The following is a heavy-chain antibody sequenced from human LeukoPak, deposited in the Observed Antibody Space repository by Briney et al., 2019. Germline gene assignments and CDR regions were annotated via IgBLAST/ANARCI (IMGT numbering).Heavy chain of an antibody. Sequence: GGSLRLSCAASGFTFSSYWMHWVRQAPGKGLVWVSRIQTDGSSTNYADSVKGRFTISRDDAKNTLYLQMNSLRAEDTAVYYCARGGEMATQLFFYLDYWGQGTLVTVSS. J-gene: IGHJ4*02. V-gene: IGHV3-74*01. CDR3: ARGGEMATQLFFYLDY. CDR2: IQTDGSST. CDR1: GFTFSSYW. D-gene: IGHD5-24*01.